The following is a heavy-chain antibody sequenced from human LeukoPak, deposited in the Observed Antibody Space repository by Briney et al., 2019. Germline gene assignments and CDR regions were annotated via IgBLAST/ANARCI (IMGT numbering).Heavy chain of an antibody. CDR2: IYNNGNT. V-gene: IGHV4-59*01. CDR1: GASISSYC. Sequence: SETLSLTCTVSGASISSYCWSWIRQPPGKGLEWIGYIYNNGNTNYNPSLKSRVTISVDTSKNQFSLKLSSVTAAGTAVYYCARDRGGGNAYFDYWGQGTLVTVSS. CDR3: ARDRGGGNAYFDY. D-gene: IGHD4-23*01. J-gene: IGHJ4*02.